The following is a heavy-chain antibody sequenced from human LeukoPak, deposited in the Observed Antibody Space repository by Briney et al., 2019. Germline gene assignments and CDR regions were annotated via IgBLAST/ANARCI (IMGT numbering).Heavy chain of an antibody. CDR3: ARGYVGSLLWFGESCGAFDI. J-gene: IGHJ3*02. D-gene: IGHD3-10*01. CDR1: GGSFSGYY. V-gene: IGHV4-34*01. CDR2: INHSGST. Sequence: SETLSLTCAVYGGSFSGYYWSWIRQPPGKGLEWIGEINHSGSTNYNPSLKSRVTISVDTSKNQFSLKLSSVTAADTAVYYCARGYVGSLLWFGESCGAFDIWGQGTMVTVSS.